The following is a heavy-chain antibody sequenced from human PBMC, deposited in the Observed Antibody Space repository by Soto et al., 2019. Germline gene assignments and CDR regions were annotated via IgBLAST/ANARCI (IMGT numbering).Heavy chain of an antibody. CDR2: FTGGGRT. CDR3: AKGNQGSD. Sequence: EVQLLDSGGGLVQPGGSLRLSCAASGFTFSTYAMGWVRQAPGKGLEWVSTFTGGGRTFYADFVKGRFTISRDNSKNTLYLQMNSLRADDTAVYYCAKGNQGSDWGQGTLVTVPS. J-gene: IGHJ4*02. CDR1: GFTFSTYA. V-gene: IGHV3-23*01.